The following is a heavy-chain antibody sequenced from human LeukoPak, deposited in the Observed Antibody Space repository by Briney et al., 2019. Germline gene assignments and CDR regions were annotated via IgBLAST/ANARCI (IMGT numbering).Heavy chain of an antibody. Sequence: PGGSLRLSCAGSGFTFSGFAMHWVRQAPGKGREWVAAISYHGRDKYYADAASGRFTISRDNSNNTLHLEMNSLRTDDPAVYYCTKERGGGGRRINLMVGGYGPWGQGTQVTVSS. CDR3: TKERGGGGRRINLMVGGYGP. CDR2: ISYHGRDK. V-gene: IGHV3-30*04. J-gene: IGHJ5*02. D-gene: IGHD3-22*01. CDR1: GFTFSGFA.